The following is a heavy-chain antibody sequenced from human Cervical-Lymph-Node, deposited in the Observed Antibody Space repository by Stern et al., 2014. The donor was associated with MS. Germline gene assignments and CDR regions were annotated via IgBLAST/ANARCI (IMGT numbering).Heavy chain of an antibody. CDR2: IYYSGST. CDR1: GGSISSGGYY. J-gene: IGHJ6*02. CDR3: ARGIRGYGDYYYYYGMDV. D-gene: IGHD4-17*01. V-gene: IGHV4-31*03. Sequence: QVQLQESGPGLVKPSQTLSLTCTVSGGSISSGGYYWSWIRQHPGKGLEWIGYIYYSGSTYYNPSLKSRVTISVDTSKNQFSLKLSSVTAADTAVYYCARGIRGYGDYYYYYGMDVWGQGTTVTVSS.